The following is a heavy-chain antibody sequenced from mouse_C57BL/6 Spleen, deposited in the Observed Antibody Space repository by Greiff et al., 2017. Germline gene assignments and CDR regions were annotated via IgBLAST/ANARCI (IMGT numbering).Heavy chain of an antibody. Sequence: QVQLQQSGAELAKPGASVKLSCKASGYTFTSYWMHWVKQRPGQGLEWIGYINPSSGYTKYNQKFKDKSTLTADKSSSTAYMQLSSLTYEDSAVYDCATNGDDYYAMDYWGQGTSVTVSS. V-gene: IGHV1-7*01. D-gene: IGHD4-1*01. CDR1: GYTFTSYW. CDR2: INPSSGYT. CDR3: ATNGDDYYAMDY. J-gene: IGHJ4*01.